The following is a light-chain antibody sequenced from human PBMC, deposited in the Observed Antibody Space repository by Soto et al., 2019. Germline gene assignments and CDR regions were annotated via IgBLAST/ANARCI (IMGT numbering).Light chain of an antibody. J-gene: IGKJ2*01. Sequence: EIVLTQSPGTLSLSPGERATLSCRASQSISSSYLAWYQHKPGQAPRLLIYGASNRATGIPDRFSGSGSGTDFTLTISRLEHEDFGVYYCQLYGSSPPGYTFGQGTKLEIK. V-gene: IGKV3-20*01. CDR2: GAS. CDR3: QLYGSSPPGYT. CDR1: QSISSSY.